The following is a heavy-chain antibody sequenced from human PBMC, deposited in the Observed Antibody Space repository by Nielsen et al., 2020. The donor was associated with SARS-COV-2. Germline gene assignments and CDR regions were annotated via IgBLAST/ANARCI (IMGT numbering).Heavy chain of an antibody. CDR2: INTSDGST. V-gene: IGHV1-46*01. CDR3: ARSSRGDSSSSYYYYYYMDV. J-gene: IGHJ6*03. D-gene: IGHD6-6*01. Sequence: ASVKVSCKASGYTFTSYYMHWVRQAPGQGLEWMGIINTSDGSTTYAQKFQGRVTMTRDTSTRTVYMELSSLRSEDTAVYYCARSSRGDSSSSYYYYYYMDVWGKGTTVTVSS. CDR1: GYTFTSYY.